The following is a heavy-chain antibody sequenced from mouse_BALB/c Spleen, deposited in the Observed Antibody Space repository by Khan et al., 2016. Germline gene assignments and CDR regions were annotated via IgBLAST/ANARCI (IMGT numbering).Heavy chain of an antibody. CDR1: GYTFTSYW. Sequence: QVQLLQPGAELARPGASVKLSCKASGYTFTSYWMQWVKQRPGQGLEWIGAIYPGDGATRNTQKFKGKATLTADKSSSTAYMQLSSLTSEDSAVYYSASGADARFAYRGHGTLVTVSA. CDR3: ASGADARFAY. V-gene: IGHV1-87*01. J-gene: IGHJ3*01. CDR2: IYPGDGAT.